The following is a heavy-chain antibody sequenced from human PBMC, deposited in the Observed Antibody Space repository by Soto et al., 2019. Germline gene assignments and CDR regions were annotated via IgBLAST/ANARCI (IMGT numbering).Heavy chain of an antibody. Sequence: ASVKVSCKASGYTFTSYGISWVRQAPGQGLEWMGWISAYNGNTNCAQKLQGRVTMTTDTSTSTAYMELRSLRSDDTAVYYCARDTAIFGVVKPENWFDPWGQGTLVTVAS. J-gene: IGHJ5*02. CDR3: ARDTAIFGVVKPENWFDP. CDR1: GYTFTSYG. V-gene: IGHV1-18*01. CDR2: ISAYNGNT. D-gene: IGHD3-3*01.